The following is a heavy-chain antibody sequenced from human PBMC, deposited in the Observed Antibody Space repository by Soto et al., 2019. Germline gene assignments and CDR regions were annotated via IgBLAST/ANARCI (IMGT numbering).Heavy chain of an antibody. J-gene: IGHJ4*02. CDR2: ISAYNGNT. Sequence: ASVKVSCKASGYTISSYGISWVRQAPGQGLEWMGWISAYNGNTNYAQKLQGRVTMTTDTSTSTAYMEVRSLRSDDTAVYYCARSIAAAVDLDYWGQGTLVTVSS. D-gene: IGHD6-13*01. V-gene: IGHV1-18*01. CDR1: GYTISSYG. CDR3: ARSIAAAVDLDY.